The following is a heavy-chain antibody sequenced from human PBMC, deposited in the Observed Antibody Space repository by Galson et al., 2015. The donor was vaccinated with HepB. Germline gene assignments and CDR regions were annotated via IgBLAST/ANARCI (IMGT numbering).Heavy chain of an antibody. Sequence: LSLTCTVSGGSISSGSYYWSWIRQPAGKGLEWIGRIYVSGSTNYNPSLKSRVSMSVDTSKNQFSLKLSSVTAADTAVYYCAREEDSYGFFYYYHMDAWGKGTTVTVSS. CDR1: GGSISSGSYY. D-gene: IGHD5-18*01. V-gene: IGHV4-61*02. CDR3: AREEDSYGFFYYYHMDA. CDR2: IYVSGST. J-gene: IGHJ6*03.